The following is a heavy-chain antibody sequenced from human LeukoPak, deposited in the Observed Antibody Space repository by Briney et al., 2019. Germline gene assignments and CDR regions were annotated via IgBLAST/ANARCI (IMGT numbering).Heavy chain of an antibody. CDR3: ARSTRQVRYGYGPWEEPVSYFDY. CDR2: INPSGGST. CDR1: GYTFTSYY. J-gene: IGHJ4*02. Sequence: ASVKVSCKASGYTFTSYYMHWVRQAPGQGLEWMGIINPSGGSTSYAQKFQGRVTMTRDTSTSTVYMELSSLRSEDTAVYYCARSTRQVRYGYGPWEEPVSYFDYWGQGTLVTASS. V-gene: IGHV1-46*01. D-gene: IGHD5-18*01.